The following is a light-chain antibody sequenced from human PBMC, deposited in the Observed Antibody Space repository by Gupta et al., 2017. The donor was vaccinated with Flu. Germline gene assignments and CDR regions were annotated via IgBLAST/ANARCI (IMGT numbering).Light chain of an antibody. CDR1: QDIGTD. CDR3: RQDYFYPRT. J-gene: IGKJ2*02. Sequence: PSSLFASVGDRVTNTSRASQDIGTDLEWYQQTPGKAPNLLIYGACRGQGGVPSSFSGSGFGTDFTLTINSRQPDDFATYCCRQDYFYPRTFGQGTXLEIK. CDR2: GAC. V-gene: IGKV1-6*01.